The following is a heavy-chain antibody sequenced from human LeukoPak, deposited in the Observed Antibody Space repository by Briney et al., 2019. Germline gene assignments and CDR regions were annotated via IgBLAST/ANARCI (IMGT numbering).Heavy chain of an antibody. Sequence: SETLSLTCTVAGGSISSRFYYWGWFRQPPGKGLEWIGSIYLSGSTYYNPSLKSRVTISVDTSRNQFSLNLSSVTAADTAVYYCARQAAGGYSGYDSELDAFDIWGQGTMVTVSS. V-gene: IGHV4-39*01. CDR3: ARQAAGGYSGYDSELDAFDI. D-gene: IGHD5-12*01. J-gene: IGHJ3*02. CDR1: GGSISSRFYY. CDR2: IYLSGST.